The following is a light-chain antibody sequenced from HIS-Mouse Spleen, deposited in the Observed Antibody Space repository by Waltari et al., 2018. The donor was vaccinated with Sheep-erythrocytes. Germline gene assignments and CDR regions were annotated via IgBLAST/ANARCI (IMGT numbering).Light chain of an antibody. CDR1: QSISSY. CDR3: QQSYSTPQFT. V-gene: IGKV1-39*01. Sequence: DIQMTQSPSSLSASVGDRVTITCRASQSISSYLNWYQQKPGKAPKLLIYAASSLQSGVPSRFSGSRSGTDFTLTISSLQPEDFATYYCQQSYSTPQFTFGPGTKVDIK. J-gene: IGKJ3*01. CDR2: AAS.